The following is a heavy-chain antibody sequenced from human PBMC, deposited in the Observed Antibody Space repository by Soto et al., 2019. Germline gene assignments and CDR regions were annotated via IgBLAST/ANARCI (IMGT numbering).Heavy chain of an antibody. CDR3: PRTNWKGALAAFDI. D-gene: IGHD1-1*01. J-gene: IGHJ3*02. Sequence: RVCSRAAGVEFGGLWVSWIRQAPGKGLEWVANIKQDGTEKYYVDSVKGRFTISRDNAKNSLYLQMNSLRADDTAVYYCPRTNWKGALAAFDIWGQATMGTVSS. CDR2: IKQDGTEK. V-gene: IGHV3-7*01. CDR1: GVEFGGLW.